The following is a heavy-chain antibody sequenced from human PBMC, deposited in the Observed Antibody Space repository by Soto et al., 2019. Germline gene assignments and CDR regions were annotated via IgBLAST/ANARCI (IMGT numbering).Heavy chain of an antibody. J-gene: IGHJ4*02. V-gene: IGHV3-23*01. D-gene: IGHD6-6*01. CDR3: AKQVRDGTSSPYYFDY. CDR2: ISSAVNT. Sequence: LRLSCAGSGFTFSNYAMSWVRQAPGKGLEWVSAISSAVNTYYADSVKGRFTISRDNSKNTLSLQMNSLRAEDTAVYYCAKQVRDGTSSPYYFDYWGQGTLVTVSS. CDR1: GFTFSNYA.